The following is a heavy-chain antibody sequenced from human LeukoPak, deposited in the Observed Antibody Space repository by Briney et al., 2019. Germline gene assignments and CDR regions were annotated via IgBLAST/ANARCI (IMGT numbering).Heavy chain of an antibody. CDR3: AGGDPPLGMDV. J-gene: IGHJ6*02. Sequence: PSETLSLTCAVYGGSFSGYYWSWIRQPPGKGLEWIGEINHSGSTNYNPSLKSRVTISVDTSKNQFSLKLSSVTAADTAVYYCAGGDPPLGMDVWGQGTTVTVSS. V-gene: IGHV4-34*01. CDR1: GGSFSGYY. CDR2: INHSGST.